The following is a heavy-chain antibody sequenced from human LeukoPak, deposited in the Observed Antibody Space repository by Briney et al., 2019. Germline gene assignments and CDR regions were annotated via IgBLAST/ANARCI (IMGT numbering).Heavy chain of an antibody. Sequence: ASVKVSCKASGYTFTDYYIHCVRQAPGQGLEWMGWINPNSGGTNYAQKFQGRVTMTRDTSTSTVYMELSSLRSEDTAVYYCARAGIFDYWGQGTLVTVSS. V-gene: IGHV1-2*02. CDR1: GYTFTDYY. CDR3: ARAGIFDY. J-gene: IGHJ4*02. D-gene: IGHD3-10*01. CDR2: INPNSGGT.